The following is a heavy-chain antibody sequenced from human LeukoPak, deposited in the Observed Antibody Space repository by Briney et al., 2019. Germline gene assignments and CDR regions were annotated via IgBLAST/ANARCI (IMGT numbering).Heavy chain of an antibody. Sequence: GGSLRLSCAASGFTFSTYEMNWVRQAPGKGLEWVSYISSSGTTIYYADSVKGRFTISRDNAKNSLYLQMNSLRAEDTALYHCARGSPLGFGETFFDYWGQGTLVTVSS. V-gene: IGHV3-48*03. CDR1: GFTFSTYE. J-gene: IGHJ4*02. D-gene: IGHD3-10*01. CDR3: ARGSPLGFGETFFDY. CDR2: ISSSGTTI.